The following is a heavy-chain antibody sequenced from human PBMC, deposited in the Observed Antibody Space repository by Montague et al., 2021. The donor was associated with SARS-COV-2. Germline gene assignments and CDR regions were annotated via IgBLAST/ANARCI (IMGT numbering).Heavy chain of an antibody. CDR2: INHSGST. J-gene: IGHJ2*01. CDR1: GGSFSGYY. V-gene: IGHV4-34*01. Sequence: SQTLSLTCAVYGGSFSGYYWSWIRQPPGKGLEWIGEINHSGSTNYNPSLKSRVTISVDTSKDQFSLKLSSVTAADTAVYYCARCRRIAALPSEGYFDLWGRGTLVTVSS. D-gene: IGHD6-13*01. CDR3: ARCRRIAALPSEGYFDL.